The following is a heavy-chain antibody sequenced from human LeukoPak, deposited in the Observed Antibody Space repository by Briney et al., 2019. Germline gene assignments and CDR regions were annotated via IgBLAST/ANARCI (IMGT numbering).Heavy chain of an antibody. J-gene: IGHJ4*02. CDR1: GFNFGDSA. Sequence: GRSLRLSCAASGFNFGDSAMHWVRQAPGKGLEWVSSISSSSSYIYYADSVKGRFTISRDNAKNSLYLQMNSLRAEDTAVYYCARDRYNKGHDCWGQGALVTVSP. CDR2: ISSSSSYI. D-gene: IGHD5-18*01. V-gene: IGHV3-21*04. CDR3: ARDRYNKGHDC.